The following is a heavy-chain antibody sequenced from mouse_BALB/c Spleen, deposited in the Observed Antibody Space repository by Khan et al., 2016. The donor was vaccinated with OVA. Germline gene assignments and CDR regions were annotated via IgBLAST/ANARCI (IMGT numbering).Heavy chain of an antibody. CDR3: ARAYGSSLGYYAMDY. V-gene: IGHV2-6-4*01. CDR1: GFSLSRYN. J-gene: IGHJ4*01. D-gene: IGHD1-1*01. CDR2: IWSGGST. Sequence: QVQLKESGPGLVAPSQSLSITCTVSGFSLSRYNVHWIRQPPGKGLEWLGMIWSGGSTDYNSAVKSRLSISKDNSKSQVFLKMNSLQTDDTAMYCGARAYGSSLGYYAMDYWGQGTSVTVSS.